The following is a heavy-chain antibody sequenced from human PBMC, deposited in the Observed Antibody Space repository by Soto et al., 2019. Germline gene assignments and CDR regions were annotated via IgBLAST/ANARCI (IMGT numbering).Heavy chain of an antibody. V-gene: IGHV3-74*01. J-gene: IGHJ6*03. CDR3: ARLAETTVTPPPVYYYYYMDV. CDR1: GFTFSSYW. Sequence: PGESLKISCAASGFTFSSYWMHWVRQAPGKGLVWVSRINSDGSSTSYADSVKGRFTISRDNAKNTLYLQMNSLRAEDTAAYYCARLAETTVTPPPVYYYYYMDVWGKGTTVTVSS. CDR2: INSDGSST. D-gene: IGHD4-4*01.